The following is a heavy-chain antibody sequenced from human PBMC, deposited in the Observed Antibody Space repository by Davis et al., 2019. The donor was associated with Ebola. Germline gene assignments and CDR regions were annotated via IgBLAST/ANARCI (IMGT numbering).Heavy chain of an antibody. V-gene: IGHV4-34*01. Sequence: SETLSLTCAVYGGSFSGYYWSWIRQPPGKGLEWIGEINHSGSTNYNPSLKSRVTISVDTSKNQFSLKLSSVTAADTAVYYCARVRAWFGESLDYWGQGTLVTVSS. CDR3: ARVRAWFGESLDY. CDR2: INHSGST. J-gene: IGHJ4*02. D-gene: IGHD3-10*01. CDR1: GGSFSGYY.